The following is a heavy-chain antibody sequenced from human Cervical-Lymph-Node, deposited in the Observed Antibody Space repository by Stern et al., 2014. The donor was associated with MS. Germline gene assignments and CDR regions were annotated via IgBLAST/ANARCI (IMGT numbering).Heavy chain of an antibody. CDR3: ARAPGL. Sequence: QLQLQESGPGLLRPSETLSLTCTVSGASITSYYWSWIRQPPGKGLDWIGYISYRGNPNYNASLKGRVAISIGTSKTQFSLRLSSGTAADTAVYYCARAPGLWGQGTLVTVSS. CDR2: ISYRGNP. V-gene: IGHV4-59*01. CDR1: GASITSYY. J-gene: IGHJ4*02.